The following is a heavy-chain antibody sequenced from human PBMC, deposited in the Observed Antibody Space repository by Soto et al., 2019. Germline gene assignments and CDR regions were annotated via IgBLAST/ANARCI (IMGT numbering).Heavy chain of an antibody. CDR2: IYYTGST. CDR1: GGSISSYY. CDR3: ARQGLYDFWSSYSDAFDI. V-gene: IGHV4-59*01. J-gene: IGHJ3*02. Sequence: SETLSLTCTVSGGSISSYYWSWIRQPPGKGLEWIGYIYYTGSTNFNPSLKSRLTISLDTSQNQFSLKLSSVTAADTAVYYCARQGLYDFWSSYSDAFDIWGQGTMVTVSS. D-gene: IGHD3-3*01.